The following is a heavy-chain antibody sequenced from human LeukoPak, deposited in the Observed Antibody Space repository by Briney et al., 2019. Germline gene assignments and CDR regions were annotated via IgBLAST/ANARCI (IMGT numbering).Heavy chain of an antibody. CDR2: IYTSGST. CDR1: GGSISSYY. CDR3: ARSGHCSSTSCSFDY. Sequence: SETLSLTCTVSGGSISSYYWSWIRQPPGKGLEWIGYIYTSGSTNYNPSLKSRVTISVDTSKNQFSLKPSSVTAADTAVYYCARSGHCSSTSCSFDYWGQGTLVAVSS. D-gene: IGHD2-2*01. J-gene: IGHJ4*02. V-gene: IGHV4-4*09.